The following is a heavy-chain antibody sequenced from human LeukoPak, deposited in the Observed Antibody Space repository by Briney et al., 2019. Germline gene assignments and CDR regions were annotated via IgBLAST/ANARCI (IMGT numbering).Heavy chain of an antibody. J-gene: IGHJ4*02. CDR2: GYYSGST. CDR3: ARWNRLIDY. Sequence: PSETLSLTCTVSGASISSYYWSWIRHPPGKGLEWIGYGYYSGSTNYNPSLKSRVTISVDTSQNQFSLKVRSVTAADTAVYYCARWNRLIDYWGQGTLVTVSS. CDR1: GASISSYY. V-gene: IGHV4-59*01. D-gene: IGHD1-1*01.